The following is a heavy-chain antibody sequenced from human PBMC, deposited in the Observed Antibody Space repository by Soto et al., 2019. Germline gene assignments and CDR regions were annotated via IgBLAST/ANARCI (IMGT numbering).Heavy chain of an antibody. V-gene: IGHV1-18*01. J-gene: IGHJ4*02. CDR3: ARVGTPIDY. CDR1: GYTFTNFG. Sequence: QVQLVQSGAEVKKPGASVKVSCKASGYTFTNFGISWVRQAPGQGLEWMGWISAYNGNRNYAQNFQGRVTMTTDTTTSTADMELRSMRSDDAAVYYCARVGTPIDYWGQGTLVTVSS. D-gene: IGHD7-27*01. CDR2: ISAYNGNR.